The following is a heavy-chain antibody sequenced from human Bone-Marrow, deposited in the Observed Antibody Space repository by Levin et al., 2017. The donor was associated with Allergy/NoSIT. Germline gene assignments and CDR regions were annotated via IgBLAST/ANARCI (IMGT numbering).Heavy chain of an antibody. D-gene: IGHD3-16*01. Sequence: GASVKVSCKASGYTFIGYYIHWIRQAPGQGLEWMGRINPNSGGTNIAQKFHARVTVTRDTSISTAFMDLSGLTSDDTAIYYCARIPLGTPDAVITRGAFDYWGQGTLVTVSS. CDR1: GYTFIGYY. CDR3: ARIPLGTPDAVITRGAFDY. J-gene: IGHJ4*02. CDR2: INPNSGGT. V-gene: IGHV1-2*06.